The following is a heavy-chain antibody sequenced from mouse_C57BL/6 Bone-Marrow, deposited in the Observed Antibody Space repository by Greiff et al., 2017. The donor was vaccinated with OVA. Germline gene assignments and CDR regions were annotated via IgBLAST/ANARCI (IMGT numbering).Heavy chain of an antibody. CDR1: GYAFSSSW. D-gene: IGHD1-1*01. CDR3: APIYYYGSSLFAY. V-gene: IGHV1-82*01. Sequence: QVQLKQSGPELVKPGASVKISCKASGYAFSSSWMNWVKQRPGKGLEWIGRIYPGDGDTNYNGKFKGKATLTADKSSSTAYMQLSSLTSEDSAVYFCAPIYYYGSSLFAYWGQGTLVTVSA. J-gene: IGHJ3*01. CDR2: IYPGDGDT.